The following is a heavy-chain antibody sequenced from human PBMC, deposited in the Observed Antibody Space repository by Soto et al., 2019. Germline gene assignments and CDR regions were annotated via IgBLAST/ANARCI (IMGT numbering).Heavy chain of an antibody. Sequence: QVQLVQSGAEVKKPGSSVKVSCKASGGTFSSYAISWVRQAPGQGREWMGGIIPIFGTANYAQKFQGRVTITADKSTSTAYMELSSLRSEDTAVYYCARAGYLGVDYYYYGMDVWGQGTTVTVSS. J-gene: IGHJ6*02. V-gene: IGHV1-69*06. CDR3: ARAGYLGVDYYYYGMDV. CDR1: GGTFSSYA. D-gene: IGHD3-10*01. CDR2: IIPIFGTA.